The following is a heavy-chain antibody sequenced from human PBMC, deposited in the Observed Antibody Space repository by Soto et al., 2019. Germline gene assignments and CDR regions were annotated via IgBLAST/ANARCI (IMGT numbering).Heavy chain of an antibody. Sequence: DPGPTRVSNRQVLRLRCHLSGCSLTPIGTGVSWILQPPGKALEWLARIDWDDDTYYTTSLKTRLTISKDTSKNQVVLTMTNIDPVDTVTYYCAKTGRDGSWFDPWGQGTLVTVSS. V-gene: IGHV2-70*11. D-gene: IGHD2-15*01. CDR2: IDWDDDT. CDR3: AKTGRDGSWFDP. CDR1: GCSLTPIGTG. J-gene: IGHJ5*02.